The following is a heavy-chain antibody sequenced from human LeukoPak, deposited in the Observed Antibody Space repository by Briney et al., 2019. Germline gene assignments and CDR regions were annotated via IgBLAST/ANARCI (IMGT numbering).Heavy chain of an antibody. V-gene: IGHV3-11*05. Sequence: PGGSLRLSCAASGFTFSDYYMSWIRQAPGKGLEWVSYISSSSSYTNYADSVKGRFTISRDNAKNSLYLQMNSLRTEDTALYYCAKVSASSWLGAFDIWGQGTMVTVSS. CDR2: ISSSSSYT. CDR1: GFTFSDYY. D-gene: IGHD6-13*01. J-gene: IGHJ3*02. CDR3: AKVSASSWLGAFDI.